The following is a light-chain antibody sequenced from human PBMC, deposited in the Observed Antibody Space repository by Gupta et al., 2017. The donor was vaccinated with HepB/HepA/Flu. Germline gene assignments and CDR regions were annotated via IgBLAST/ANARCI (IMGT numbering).Light chain of an antibody. J-gene: IGLJ2*01. CDR2: DVS. CDR1: SSDVGGYNY. CDR3: SSYRSDSAVV. Sequence: QSALTQPASVSGSPGQSLTISCTGTSSDVGGYNYVSWYQQHPGKAPKLMIYDVSSRPSGVSNRFSGSKSGNTASLTISGLQAEDEADYYCSSYRSDSAVVFGGGTKLTVL. V-gene: IGLV2-14*03.